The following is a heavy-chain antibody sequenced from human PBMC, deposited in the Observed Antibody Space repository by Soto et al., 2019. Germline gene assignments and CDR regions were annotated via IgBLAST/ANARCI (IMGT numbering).Heavy chain of an antibody. V-gene: IGHV4-59*08. CDR1: GGSISSYY. D-gene: IGHD6-19*01. Sequence: QVQLQESGPGLVKPSKTLSLTCTVSGGSISSYYWSWIRQPPGKGLEWIGYIYYSGSTNYNPSLKSRVTISVDTSKNQFSLKLSSVTAADTAVYYCARLRSGSGPPFDYWGQGTLVTVSS. J-gene: IGHJ4*02. CDR3: ARLRSGSGPPFDY. CDR2: IYYSGST.